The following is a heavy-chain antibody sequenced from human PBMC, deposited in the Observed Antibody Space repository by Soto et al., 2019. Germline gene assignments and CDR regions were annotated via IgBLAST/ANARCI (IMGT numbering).Heavy chain of an antibody. D-gene: IGHD3-22*01. CDR3: ARAHTMMILDRFDP. CDR2: TWFDGSKK. CDR1: GFKFRNYA. V-gene: IGHV3-33*01. J-gene: IGHJ5*02. Sequence: VGSLRLSCAASGFKFRNYAIHWVRQAPGKGLEWLAVTWFDGSKKYYADSVKGRFTISRDNSKNTVYLDMNSLTADDSGVFYCARAHTMMILDRFDPWGHGTLVTVSS.